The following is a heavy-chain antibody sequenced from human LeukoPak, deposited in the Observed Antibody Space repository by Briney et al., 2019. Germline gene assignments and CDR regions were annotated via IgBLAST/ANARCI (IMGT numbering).Heavy chain of an antibody. CDR2: ISGSGGST. J-gene: IGHJ4*02. D-gene: IGHD2-2*01. V-gene: IGHV3-23*01. CDR3: AKVFPTNIVVVPAAGFDY. CDR1: GFTFSSYA. Sequence: GGSLRLSCAASGFTFSSYAMSWFRQAPGKGLEWVSAISGSGGSTYYADSVKGRFTISRDNSKNTLYLQMNSLRAEDTAVYYCAKVFPTNIVVVPAAGFDYWGQGTLVTVSS.